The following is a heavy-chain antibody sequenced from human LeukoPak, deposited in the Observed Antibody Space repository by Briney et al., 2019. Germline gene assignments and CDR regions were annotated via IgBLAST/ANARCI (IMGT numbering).Heavy chain of an antibody. CDR2: IYYSGST. J-gene: IGHJ4*02. Sequence: SETLSLTCTVSGGSISSYYWGWIRQPPGKGLEWIGSIYYSGSTYCNPSLKSRVTISVDTSKNQFSLKLSSVTAADTAVYYCARRRYGGSYYDYWGQGTLVTASS. CDR3: ARRRYGGSYYDY. D-gene: IGHD5-18*01. CDR1: GGSISSYY. V-gene: IGHV4-39*01.